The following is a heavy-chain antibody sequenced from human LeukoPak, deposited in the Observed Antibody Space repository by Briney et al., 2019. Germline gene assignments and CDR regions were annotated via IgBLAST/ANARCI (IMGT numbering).Heavy chain of an antibody. Sequence: WGVLRLSCAASGFPFSSYAMYWVRQAPGKGLVWVSRVHGDGNNIGYADSVKGRFTIFRDNAKNTLYLQMNSLRPDDTAVYYCARARVGDPTDYWGQGTLVTVSS. CDR3: ARARVGDPTDY. D-gene: IGHD1-26*01. J-gene: IGHJ4*02. CDR2: VHGDGNNI. V-gene: IGHV3-74*01. CDR1: GFPFSSYA.